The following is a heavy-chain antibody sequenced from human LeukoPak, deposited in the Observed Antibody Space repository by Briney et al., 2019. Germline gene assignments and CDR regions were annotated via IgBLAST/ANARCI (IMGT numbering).Heavy chain of an antibody. J-gene: IGHJ6*03. Sequence: ASVKVSCKASGYTFTNYYIHWVRQAPGQGLDWMGIINPRTSSTSYEEKFQGRVTMTRDTPTSTVYMELTSLRSEDTAVYYCARDPGLTSSYYYMDVWGKGTTVTVSS. CDR2: INPRTSST. CDR3: ARDPGLTSSYYYMDV. V-gene: IGHV1-46*01. CDR1: GYTFTNYY. D-gene: IGHD1-14*01.